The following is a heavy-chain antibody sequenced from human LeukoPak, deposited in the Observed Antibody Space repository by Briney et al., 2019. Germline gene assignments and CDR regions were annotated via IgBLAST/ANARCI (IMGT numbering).Heavy chain of an antibody. V-gene: IGHV4-34*01. CDR2: INHSGST. J-gene: IGHJ4*02. D-gene: IGHD1-26*01. CDR3: ARAVASVSGSHNFDY. Sequence: SETLSLTCAVYGESFSGYYWSWIRQPPGKGLEWIGEINHSGSTNYNPSLKSRVTISVDTSKNQFSLKLSSVTAADTAVYYCARAVASVSGSHNFDYWGQGTLVTVSS. CDR1: GESFSGYY.